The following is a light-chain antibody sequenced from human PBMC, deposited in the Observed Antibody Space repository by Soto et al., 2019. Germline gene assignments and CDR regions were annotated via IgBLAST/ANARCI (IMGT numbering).Light chain of an antibody. V-gene: IGKV1-39*01. J-gene: IGKJ2*01. CDR2: AAS. CDR1: QSISSY. Sequence: DIQMTQSPSSLSASVGDRVTITCRASQSISSYLNWYQQKPGKAPKLLIYAASSWQSGVPSSFSGSGSGTDVTIPISSLQPEEFATYYCQQRYSTPPATFGQGTELEIK. CDR3: QQRYSTPPAT.